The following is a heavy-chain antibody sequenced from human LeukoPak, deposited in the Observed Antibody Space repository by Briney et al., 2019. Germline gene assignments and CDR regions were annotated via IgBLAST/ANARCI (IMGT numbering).Heavy chain of an antibody. CDR1: GGTFSNYA. D-gene: IGHD3-9*01. Sequence: SVKVSCKASGGTFSNYAISWVRQAPGQGLEWMGGIIPIFGTANYAQKFQGRVTITADESTSTAYMELSSLRSEDTAVYYCARAAGHYDILTGYLRQTYYFDYWGQGTLVTVSS. V-gene: IGHV1-69*13. CDR3: ARAAGHYDILTGYLRQTYYFDY. CDR2: IIPIFGTA. J-gene: IGHJ4*02.